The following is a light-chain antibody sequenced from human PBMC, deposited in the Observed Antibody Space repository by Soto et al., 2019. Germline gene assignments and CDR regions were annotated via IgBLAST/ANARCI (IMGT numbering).Light chain of an antibody. Sequence: DIQMTQSPSSLSASVGDGVTITCRASQSISSYLNWYQQKPGKAPKLLIYAASSLQSGVPSRFSGSGSGTDFTLTISSLQPEDFAVYYCQQSHSKPLTFGGGTKVDIK. V-gene: IGKV1-39*01. J-gene: IGKJ4*01. CDR1: QSISSY. CDR3: QQSHSKPLT. CDR2: AAS.